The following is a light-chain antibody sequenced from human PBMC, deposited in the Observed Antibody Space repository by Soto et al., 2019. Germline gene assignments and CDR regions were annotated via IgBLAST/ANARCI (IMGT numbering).Light chain of an antibody. CDR2: DAS. V-gene: IGKV1-5*01. CDR3: QRYLDYTWS. CDR1: HNIRNL. Sequence: DTQMTQSPSTLSASVGDRVTITCRASHNIRNLLSWYQQKPGKVPRRRMSDASTLESEVQLRLSGCGSGTQFSLTIYCLQPDDFATYYCQRYLDYTWSFGQGTKVEI. J-gene: IGKJ1*01.